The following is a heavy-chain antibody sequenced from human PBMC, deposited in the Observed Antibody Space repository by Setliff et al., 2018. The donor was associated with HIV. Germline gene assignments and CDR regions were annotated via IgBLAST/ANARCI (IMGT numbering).Heavy chain of an antibody. CDR1: GGRFSNYG. CDR2: IIPIFGTT. J-gene: IGHJ6*03. CDR3: ARAVVPTYYDVLAGYVYYMDV. V-gene: IGHV1-69*13. Sequence: SVKVSCKASGGRFSNYGISWVRQAPGQGLEWMGGIIPIFGTTNYAQMFQGRVTMTADESTSTAYMELSSLRSEDTAVYYCARAVVPTYYDVLAGYVYYMDVWGKGTTVTVSS. D-gene: IGHD3-9*01.